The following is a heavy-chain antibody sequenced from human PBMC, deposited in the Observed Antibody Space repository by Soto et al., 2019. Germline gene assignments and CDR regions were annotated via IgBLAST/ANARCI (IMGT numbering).Heavy chain of an antibody. J-gene: IGHJ6*02. CDR1: GLTLTVYD. Sequence: ASVKVSCKFSGLTLTVYDVERVRQATRQGHEWMGYLNLNNGQTGIAQGFQGRVTMTRDASVSTAYMELSSLRSEDTAVYYCAREGPYERVTDPYYYYYGMDVWGQGTTVTVSS. CDR3: AREGPYERVTDPYYYYYGMDV. CDR2: LNLNNGQT. D-gene: IGHD2-21*02. V-gene: IGHV1-8*01.